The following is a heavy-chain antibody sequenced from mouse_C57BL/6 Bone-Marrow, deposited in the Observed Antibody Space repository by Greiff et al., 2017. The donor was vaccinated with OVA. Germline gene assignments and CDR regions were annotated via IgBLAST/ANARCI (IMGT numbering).Heavy chain of an antibody. J-gene: IGHJ2*01. CDR2: IDPENGDT. CDR3: TDGYYFDY. V-gene: IGHV14-4*01. Sequence: EVMLVESGAELVRPGASVKLSCTASGFNIKDDYMHWVKQRPEQGLEWIGWIDPENGDTEYASKFQGKATITADTSSNTAYLQLSSLTSEDTAVYYCTDGYYFDYWGQGTTLTVSS. CDR1: GFNIKDDY.